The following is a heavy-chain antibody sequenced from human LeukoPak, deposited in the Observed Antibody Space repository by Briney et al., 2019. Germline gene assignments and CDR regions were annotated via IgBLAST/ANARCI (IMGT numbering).Heavy chain of an antibody. Sequence: ASVKVSCKTSGYTFASYGVSRVRQAPGQGLEWMAWISPYNGNTNYAQKLQGRVTLTTDTSTSTAYMELRSLRSDDTAVYYCARHYYGSGTYYPFDSWGQGTLVTVSS. V-gene: IGHV1-18*01. CDR1: GYTFASYG. CDR3: ARHYYGSGTYYPFDS. J-gene: IGHJ4*02. CDR2: ISPYNGNT. D-gene: IGHD3-10*01.